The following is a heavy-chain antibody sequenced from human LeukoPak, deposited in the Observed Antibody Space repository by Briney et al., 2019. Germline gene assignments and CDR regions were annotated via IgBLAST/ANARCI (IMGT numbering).Heavy chain of an antibody. CDR3: AKDQGELRFDP. Sequence: GASLRLSFGTSGFTFSSYGMTWVRQAPGKGLEWVSSINSSGGIAYYADSVKGRFTISRDNSRNTLFLQMNSLRAEDTAIYYCAKDQGELRFDPWGQGTLVTVSS. J-gene: IGHJ5*02. D-gene: IGHD1-26*01. CDR1: GFTFSSYG. CDR2: INSSGGIA. V-gene: IGHV3-23*01.